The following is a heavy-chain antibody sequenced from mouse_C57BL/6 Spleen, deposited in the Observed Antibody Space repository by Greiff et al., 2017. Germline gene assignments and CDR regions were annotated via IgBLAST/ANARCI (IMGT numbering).Heavy chain of an antibody. D-gene: IGHD2-5*01. CDR3: ARALYYSNNDYAMDY. CDR1: GYSFTSYW. Sequence: QVQLQQSGAELVKPGASVTLSCKASGYSFTSYWMHWVKQRPGQGLEWIGMIHPNSGSTNYNAKFKSKATLTVDKTSSTAYMQLSTLSYEDTAVYYCARALYYSNNDYAMDYWGQGTSVTVSS. J-gene: IGHJ4*01. CDR2: IHPNSGST. V-gene: IGHV1-64*01.